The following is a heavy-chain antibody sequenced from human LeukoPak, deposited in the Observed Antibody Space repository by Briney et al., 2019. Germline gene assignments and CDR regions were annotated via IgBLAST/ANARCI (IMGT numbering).Heavy chain of an antibody. V-gene: IGHV3-23*01. J-gene: IGHJ3*01. CDR1: GFTFNNYA. D-gene: IGHD3-10*01. Sequence: GGSLRLSCAVSGFTFNNYAMSWVRQAPGKGLEWVSVIRGSGGITNYADSVKGRFTISRDNSKNTLYLQMSSLRAEDTAVYYCAKRMIRGVNHDAFDLWGQGTMVTVSS. CDR3: AKRMIRGVNHDAFDL. CDR2: IRGSGGIT.